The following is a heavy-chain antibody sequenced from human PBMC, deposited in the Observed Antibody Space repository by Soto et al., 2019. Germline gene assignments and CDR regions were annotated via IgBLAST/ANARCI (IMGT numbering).Heavy chain of an antibody. D-gene: IGHD6-13*01. CDR1: GFTFTSSA. Sequence: QVQLVESGGGVVQPGRSLRLSCAASGFTFTSSAMHWVRQAPGKGVEWVALISYAGSNKSYADSVEGRFTISRDNFNDTLYLKMNSLSADDTAVYYCARDPYRSSWYDHWGQGTLVTVSS. CDR2: ISYAGSNK. CDR3: ARDPYRSSWYDH. V-gene: IGHV3-30-3*01. J-gene: IGHJ5*02.